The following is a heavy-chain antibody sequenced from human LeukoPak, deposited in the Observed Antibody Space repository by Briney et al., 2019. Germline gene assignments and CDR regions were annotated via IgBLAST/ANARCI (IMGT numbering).Heavy chain of an antibody. J-gene: IGHJ4*02. CDR2: SRNKDNKYII. D-gene: IGHD1-26*01. CDR1: GFTFSAHY. CDR3: ARVGNYLDY. V-gene: IGHV3-72*01. Sequence: GRSLRLSCAAAGFTFSAHYMDWVRQAPGKWLESVSRSRNKDNKYIIEYAASVKGRFTISRDDSKNKLYLQMNSLKTEDTAVYYCARVGNYLDYWGQGTLVIVSS.